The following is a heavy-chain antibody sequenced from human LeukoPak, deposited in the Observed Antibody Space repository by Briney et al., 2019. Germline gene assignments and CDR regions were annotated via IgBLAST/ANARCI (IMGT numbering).Heavy chain of an antibody. V-gene: IGHV4-59*01. CDR1: GGSTSSYY. Sequence: SETLSLTCTVSGGSTSSYYWSWIRQPSGKGLEWIGYIYYSGSTNYNPSLKSRVTISVDTSKNQFSLKLSSVTAADTAVYYCARTFLGYYFYMDVWGKGTTVTVSS. CDR2: IYYSGST. CDR3: ARTFLGYYFYMDV. J-gene: IGHJ6*03. D-gene: IGHD3-3*02.